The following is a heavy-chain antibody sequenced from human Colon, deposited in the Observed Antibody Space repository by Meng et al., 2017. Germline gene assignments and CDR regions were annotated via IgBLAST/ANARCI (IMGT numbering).Heavy chain of an antibody. CDR2: IYSGGST. D-gene: IGHD3-22*01. Sequence: GESLKISCAASGFTVSSNYMSWVRQAPGKGLEWVSVIYSGGSTYYADSVKGRFTISRDNSKNTLYLQMNSLRAEDTAVYYCARAYYYDSSGYFDAFDIWGQGTMVTVSS. J-gene: IGHJ3*02. CDR3: ARAYYYDSSGYFDAFDI. CDR1: GFTVSSNY. V-gene: IGHV3-53*01.